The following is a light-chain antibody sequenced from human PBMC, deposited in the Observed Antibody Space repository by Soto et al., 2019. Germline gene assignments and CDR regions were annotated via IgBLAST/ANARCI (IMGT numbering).Light chain of an antibody. CDR1: QSVSSY. V-gene: IGKV3-11*01. CDR2: DAY. Sequence: EIVLTQSPATLSLSPGERATLSCRASQSVSSYLAWYQQKPGQAPRLLSYDAYNRATGIPAGFSGSGSGTDFTLTISSLEPEDFAVYDCQQRSNWPLTFGGGTKVEIK. CDR3: QQRSNWPLT. J-gene: IGKJ4*01.